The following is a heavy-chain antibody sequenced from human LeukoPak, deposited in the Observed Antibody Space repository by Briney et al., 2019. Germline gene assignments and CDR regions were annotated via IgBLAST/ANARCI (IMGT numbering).Heavy chain of an antibody. D-gene: IGHD6-13*01. Sequence: GGSLRLSCAASGFTFSSYGMHWVRQAPGKGLEWVAVISYDGSNKYYADSVKGRFTISRDNSKSTLYLQMNSLRAEDTAVYYCAKGQEQQLVRVAFDIWGQGTMVTVSS. CDR1: GFTFSSYG. CDR2: ISYDGSNK. V-gene: IGHV3-30*18. J-gene: IGHJ3*02. CDR3: AKGQEQQLVRVAFDI.